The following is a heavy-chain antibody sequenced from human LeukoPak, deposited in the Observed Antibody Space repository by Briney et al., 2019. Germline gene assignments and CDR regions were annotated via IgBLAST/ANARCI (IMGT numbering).Heavy chain of an antibody. CDR3: ARGRSSTSFHYFDY. V-gene: IGHV3-48*04. CDR2: ISSGSSTI. Sequence: GGSLRLSCAASGFTFSSYSMNWVRQAPGKGLEWVSYISSGSSTIYYADSVKGRFTISRDNAKNSLYLQMNSLRAEDTAVYYCARGRSSTSFHYFDYWGQGTLVTVSS. D-gene: IGHD2-2*01. J-gene: IGHJ4*02. CDR1: GFTFSSYS.